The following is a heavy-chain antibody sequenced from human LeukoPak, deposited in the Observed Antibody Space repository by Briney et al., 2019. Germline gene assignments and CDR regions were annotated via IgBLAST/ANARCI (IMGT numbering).Heavy chain of an antibody. CDR1: GFTFSSYA. V-gene: IGHV3-23*01. CDR3: AKDREDLWFGELLTTFDY. CDR2: ISGSGGST. D-gene: IGHD3-10*01. J-gene: IGHJ4*02. Sequence: PGGSLRLSCAASGFTFSSYAMSWVRQAPGKGLEWVSAISGSGGSTYYADSVKGRFTISRDNSKNTLYLQMNSLRAEDTAVYYCAKDREDLWFGELLTTFDYWGQGTLVTVSP.